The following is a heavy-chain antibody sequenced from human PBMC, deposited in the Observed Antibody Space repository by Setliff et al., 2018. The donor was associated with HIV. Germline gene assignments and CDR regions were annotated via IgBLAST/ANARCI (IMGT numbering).Heavy chain of an antibody. D-gene: IGHD2-2*01. CDR3: ARVRLRVPPSSFDD. V-gene: IGHV4-34*01. CDR1: GGSFSDFY. J-gene: IGHJ4*02. CDR2: VTHSGGT. Sequence: SETLSLTCAVYGGSFSDFYWTFIRQSPGKGLEWIGEVTHSGGTTYDPYLKSRVTLSVDTSKNQFSLKLSFVTAADTAVYYCARVRLRVPPSSFDDWGQGALVTVSS.